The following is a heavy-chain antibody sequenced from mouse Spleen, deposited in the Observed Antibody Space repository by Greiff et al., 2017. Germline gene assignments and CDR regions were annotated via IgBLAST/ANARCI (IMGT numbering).Heavy chain of an antibody. CDR1: GYSITSGYY. D-gene: IGHD1-1*01. Sequence: ESGPGLVKPSQSLSLTCSVTGYSITSGYYWNWIRQFPGNKLEWMGYISYDGSNNYNPSLKNRISITRDTSKNQFFLKLNSVTTEDTATYYCARDYYGSSYDYWGQGTNLTVSS. CDR3: ARDYYGSSYDY. V-gene: IGHV3-6*01. CDR2: ISYDGSN. J-gene: IGHJ2*01.